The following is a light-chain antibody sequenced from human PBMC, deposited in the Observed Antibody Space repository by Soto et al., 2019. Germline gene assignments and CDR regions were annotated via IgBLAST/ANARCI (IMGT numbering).Light chain of an antibody. Sequence: DIQMTQSPSTLSASVGDRVTITCLASQSISSWLAWYQQKPGKAPELLIYAASTLQSGVPSRFSGSGSGTDFTLTISCLQSEDFATYYCQQYYSFPRTFGQGTKVDIK. CDR3: QQYYSFPRT. V-gene: IGKV1-5*01. CDR2: AAS. J-gene: IGKJ1*01. CDR1: QSISSW.